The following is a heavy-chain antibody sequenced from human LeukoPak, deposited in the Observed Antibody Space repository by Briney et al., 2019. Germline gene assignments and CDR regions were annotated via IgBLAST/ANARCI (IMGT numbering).Heavy chain of an antibody. CDR3: ARGSTQYSSGWYGLDY. Sequence: GALRLSCAASAFTFSSYWMSWVRQAPGEGLEGVANINQDGSEKFYVDSVKGRFTISRDNAKNTLYLQMNSLRAEDTAVYYCARGSTQYSSGWYGLDYWGQGTLVTVSS. CDR1: AFTFSSYW. J-gene: IGHJ4*02. D-gene: IGHD6-19*01. CDR2: INQDGSEK. V-gene: IGHV3-7*01.